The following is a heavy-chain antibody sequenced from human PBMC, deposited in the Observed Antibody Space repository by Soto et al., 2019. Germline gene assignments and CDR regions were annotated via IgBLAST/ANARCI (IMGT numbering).Heavy chain of an antibody. CDR2: ISSSSSTI. CDR1: GFTFGSYS. V-gene: IGHV3-48*01. CDR3: SKDGGYSYGPYDY. D-gene: IGHD5-18*01. J-gene: IGHJ4*02. Sequence: GGSLRLSCAASGFTFGSYSMNWVRQAPGKGLEWVSYISSSSSTIYYADSVEGRFTISRDNAKNSLDLQMNSLRAEDTAVYYCSKDGGYSYGPYDYWGQGTLVTVSS.